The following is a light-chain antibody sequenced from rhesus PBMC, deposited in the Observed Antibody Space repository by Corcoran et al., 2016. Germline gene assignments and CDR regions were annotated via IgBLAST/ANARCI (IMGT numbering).Light chain of an antibody. V-gene: IGKV1-25*01. CDR2: AAS. Sequence: DIQMTQSPSSLSASVGDRVTITCRASQGIDTYLVWYQQKPGKAPNLLIYAASTLQRGVPSRFSGSRSVTDFTLTITNLQPEDYGTYYCQQHHTYPYTFGQGTKVDVK. CDR1: QGIDTY. J-gene: IGKJ2*01. CDR3: QQHHTYPYT.